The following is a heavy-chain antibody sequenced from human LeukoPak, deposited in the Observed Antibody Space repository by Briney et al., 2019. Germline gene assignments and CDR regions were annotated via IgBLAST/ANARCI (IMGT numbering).Heavy chain of an antibody. V-gene: IGHV3-33*06. Sequence: PGGSLRLSCAASGFIFSRYGMHWARQAPGKGLEWVAVIWHDGSYEYYADSVKGRFTISRDSSKNTLYLQMNSLRAEDTAVYYCAKDGVGATSLDCWGQGTLVTVSS. CDR3: AKDGVGATSLDC. D-gene: IGHD3-3*01. J-gene: IGHJ4*02. CDR1: GFIFSRYG. CDR2: IWHDGSYE.